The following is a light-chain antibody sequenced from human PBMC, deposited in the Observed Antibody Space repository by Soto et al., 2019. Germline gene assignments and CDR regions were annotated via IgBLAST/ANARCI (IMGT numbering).Light chain of an antibody. CDR1: QSVSSSY. V-gene: IGKV3-20*01. J-gene: IGKJ3*01. CDR2: GAS. CDR3: QQYGSSPFT. Sequence: EIVLTQSPGTLSLSPGERATLSCRASQSVSSSYLAWYQQKPGQAPRLLIYGASSRATGIPDRFSGSGSGTVFTITISRLEPEDFAVYYCQQYGSSPFTFGPGTKVDIK.